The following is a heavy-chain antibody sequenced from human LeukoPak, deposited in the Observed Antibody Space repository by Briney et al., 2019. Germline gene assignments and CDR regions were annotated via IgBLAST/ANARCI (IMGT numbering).Heavy chain of an antibody. Sequence: SETLSLTCAVYGGSFSGYYWSWIRQPPGKGLEWIGEINHSGSTNYNPSLKSRVTISVETSKNQFSLKLSSVTAADTAVYYCARLRDSSGWPFDYWGQGTLVTVSS. CDR3: ARLRDSSGWPFDY. CDR2: INHSGST. CDR1: GGSFSGYY. D-gene: IGHD6-19*01. V-gene: IGHV4-34*01. J-gene: IGHJ4*02.